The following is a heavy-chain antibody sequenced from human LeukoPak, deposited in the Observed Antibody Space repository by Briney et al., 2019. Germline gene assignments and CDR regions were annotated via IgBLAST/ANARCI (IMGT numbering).Heavy chain of an antibody. CDR1: GGSISSYY. Sequence: PSETLSLTCTVSGGSISSYYWSWIRQPPGKGLEWIGYIYTSGSTNYNPSLKSRVTISVDTSKNQFSLKLSSVTAADTAVYYCARHGGNYDFWSGYYAAGWFDPWGQGTLVTVSS. V-gene: IGHV4-4*09. D-gene: IGHD3-3*01. J-gene: IGHJ5*02. CDR2: IYTSGST. CDR3: ARHGGNYDFWSGYYAAGWFDP.